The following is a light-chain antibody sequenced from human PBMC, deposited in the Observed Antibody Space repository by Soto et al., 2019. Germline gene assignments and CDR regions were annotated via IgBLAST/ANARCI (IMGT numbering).Light chain of an antibody. CDR2: KAS. CDR1: QSISTW. Sequence: DIRMTQSPSTLSASVGDRVTIRCRASQSISTWLAWYQQKPGKAPRLLIYKASTLESGVASRFRGSGSGTEFTLSIRSLQPDDFATYYCQQYTRYWTFGQGTKVEI. J-gene: IGKJ1*01. V-gene: IGKV1-5*03. CDR3: QQYTRYWT.